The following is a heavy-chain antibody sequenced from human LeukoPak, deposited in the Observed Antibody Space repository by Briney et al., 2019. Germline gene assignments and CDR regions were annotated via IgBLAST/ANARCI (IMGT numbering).Heavy chain of an antibody. CDR3: ARGPERVRYYYDSSGWYFDY. CDR2: ISSSSSTI. Sequence: PGGSLRLSCAASGFTFSSYSMKRVRQAPGKGLEWVSYISSSSSTIYYADSVKGRFTISRDNAKNSPYLQMNSLRDEDTAVYYCARGPERVRYYYDSSGWYFDYWGQGTLVTVSS. V-gene: IGHV3-48*02. D-gene: IGHD3-22*01. J-gene: IGHJ4*02. CDR1: GFTFSSYS.